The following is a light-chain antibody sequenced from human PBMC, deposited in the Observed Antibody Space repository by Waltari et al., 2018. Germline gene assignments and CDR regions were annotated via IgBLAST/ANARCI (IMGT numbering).Light chain of an antibody. V-gene: IGKV4-1*01. CDR2: WAS. Sequence: DIVMTQSPDSLAVSLGEWATINCKSRQSILYRSNNKNYLAWYQQKPGQPPKLLIYWASTRESGVPDRFSGSGSGTDFTLTISSLQAEDVAVYYCQQYYSTPWTFGQGTKVEIK. CDR1: QSILYRSNNKNY. J-gene: IGKJ1*01. CDR3: QQYYSTPWT.